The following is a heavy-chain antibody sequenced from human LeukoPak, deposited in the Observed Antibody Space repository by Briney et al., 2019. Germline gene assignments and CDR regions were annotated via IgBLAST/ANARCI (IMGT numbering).Heavy chain of an antibody. CDR3: AKDGAYCGGGSCRAYTWFDP. D-gene: IGHD2-15*01. CDR1: GYTFTSYG. CDR2: ISAYNGNT. J-gene: IGHJ5*02. V-gene: IGHV1-18*01. Sequence: GASVKVSCKASGYTFTSYGISWVRQAPGQGLEWMGWISAYNGNTNYAQKLQGRVTMTTDTSTSTAYMELRSLRSDDTAVYYCAKDGAYCGGGSCRAYTWFDPWGQGTLVTVSP.